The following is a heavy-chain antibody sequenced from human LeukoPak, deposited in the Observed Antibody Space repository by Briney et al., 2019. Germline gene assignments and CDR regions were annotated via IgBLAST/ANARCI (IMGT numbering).Heavy chain of an antibody. V-gene: IGHV1-24*01. CDR1: GYTLTGLS. CDR3: ATAPLAYGIAVAGTPWFDP. J-gene: IGHJ5*02. CDR2: FDPEDGET. D-gene: IGHD6-19*01. Sequence: AASVKVSCKVSGYTLTGLSMHWVRQAPGKGREWVGGFDPEDGETIYAQKFQGRVTMTEDTSTDTDYMELSSLRSEDTAVYYCATAPLAYGIAVAGTPWFDPWGQGTLVTVSS.